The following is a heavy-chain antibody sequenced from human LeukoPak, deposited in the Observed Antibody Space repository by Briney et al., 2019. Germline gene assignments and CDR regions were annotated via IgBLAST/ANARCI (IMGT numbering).Heavy chain of an antibody. CDR3: ARGRGSSSVGAFDP. J-gene: IGHJ5*02. V-gene: IGHV4-34*01. CDR2: INHSGST. CDR1: GGSFSGYY. D-gene: IGHD6-6*01. Sequence: PSETLSLTCAVYGGSFSGYYWSWIRQPPGKGLEWIGEINHSGSTNYNPSLKSRVTISVDTSKDQFSLKLSSVTAADTAVYYCARGRGSSSVGAFDPWGQGTLVTVSS.